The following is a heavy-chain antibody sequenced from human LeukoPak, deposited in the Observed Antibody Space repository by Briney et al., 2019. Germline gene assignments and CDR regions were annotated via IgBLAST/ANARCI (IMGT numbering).Heavy chain of an antibody. CDR2: MNPNSGNT. CDR1: GYTFTSYY. J-gene: IGHJ4*02. CDR3: ARVRGYAGTEVDY. Sequence: ASVKVSCKASGYTFTSYYINWVRHATGQGLEWMGWMNPNSGNTGYAQKFQGRVTMTRNTSISTAYMELSSLRSEDTAVYYCARVRGYAGTEVDYWGQGTLVTVSS. D-gene: IGHD3-10*01. V-gene: IGHV1-8*01.